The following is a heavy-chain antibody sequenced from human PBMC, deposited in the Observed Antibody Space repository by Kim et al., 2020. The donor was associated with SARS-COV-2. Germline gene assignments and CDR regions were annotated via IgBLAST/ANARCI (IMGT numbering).Heavy chain of an antibody. V-gene: IGHV4-4*02. CDR3: ARGYSSSWYPPPDAFDI. D-gene: IGHD6-13*01. Sequence: SETLSLTCAVSGGSISSSNWWSWVRQPPGKGLEWIGEIYHSGSTNYNPSLKSRVTISVDKSKNQFSLKLSSVTAADTAVYYCARGYSSSWYPPPDAFDIWGQGTMVTVSS. J-gene: IGHJ3*02. CDR1: GGSISSSNW. CDR2: IYHSGST.